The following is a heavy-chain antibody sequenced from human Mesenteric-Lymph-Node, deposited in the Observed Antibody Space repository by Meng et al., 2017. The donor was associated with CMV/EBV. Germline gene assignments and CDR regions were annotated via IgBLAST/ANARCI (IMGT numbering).Heavy chain of an antibody. V-gene: IGHV3-48*03. D-gene: IGHD4-11*01. Sequence: GESLKISCATSGFTFSSYEMNWVRQAPGKGLEWVSYISSGGDTIYYADSVEGRFTISRDNTKNTLYLQMNSLRVEDTAVYYCGVWLLTTVRAPYFDYWGQGTLVTVSS. CDR3: GVWLLTTVRAPYFDY. CDR1: GFTFSSYE. J-gene: IGHJ4*02. CDR2: ISSGGDTI.